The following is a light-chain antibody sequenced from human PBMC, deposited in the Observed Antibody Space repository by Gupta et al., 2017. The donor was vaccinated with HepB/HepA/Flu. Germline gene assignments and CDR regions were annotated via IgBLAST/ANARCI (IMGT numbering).Light chain of an antibody. V-gene: IGKV3-20*01. CDR1: QSVSSGS. Sequence: EIVLTQSPGTLSLSPGERATLSCRASQSVSSGSLAWYQQKPGQAPRLLIYGASSRATGIPDRCSGSGSGTDFTLTITRLEPEDFAVYYCQQYDTSLWTFGQGTKVKLK. CDR2: GAS. J-gene: IGKJ1*01. CDR3: QQYDTSLWT.